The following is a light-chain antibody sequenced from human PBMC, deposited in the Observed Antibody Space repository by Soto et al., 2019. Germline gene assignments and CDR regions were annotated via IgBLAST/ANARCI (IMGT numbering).Light chain of an antibody. Sequence: DIQMTQSPSTLSASVGDRVTITCRASQSIDSWLAWYQQNPGKAPNLLMYKASSLESGVPSRFSGSGSGTEFTLTIRSLQPDDFATYYCQQYNSYSSGTFGQGNKVDIK. CDR3: QQYNSYSSGT. CDR2: KAS. J-gene: IGKJ1*01. V-gene: IGKV1-5*03. CDR1: QSIDSW.